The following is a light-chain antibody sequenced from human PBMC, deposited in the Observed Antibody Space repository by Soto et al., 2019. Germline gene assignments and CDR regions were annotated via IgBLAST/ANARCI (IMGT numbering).Light chain of an antibody. V-gene: IGKV3D-15*01. J-gene: IGKJ4*01. Sequence: EIVMTQSPATLPVSPGERATLSCRASQSVNIYLAWYQQKPGQAPRLLIFGASSRATGIPARFSGSGSGTEFNLTISSLQSEDFAVYFCQQYDDWLRLTFGGGTKVDI. CDR2: GAS. CDR1: QSVNIY. CDR3: QQYDDWLRLT.